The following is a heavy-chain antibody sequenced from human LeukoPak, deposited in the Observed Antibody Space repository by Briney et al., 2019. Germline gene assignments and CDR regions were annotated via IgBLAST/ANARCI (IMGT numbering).Heavy chain of an antibody. D-gene: IGHD3-22*01. Sequence: GGSLRLSCAASGFTFSSYWMHWVRQAPGKGLVWVSRINTDGSYTSYADSVKGRFTISRDNSKNTLYLQMNSLRAEDTAVYYCARDMSYYDSTSDYWGQGTLVTVSS. CDR1: GFTFSSYW. J-gene: IGHJ4*02. CDR3: ARDMSYYDSTSDY. CDR2: INTDGSYT. V-gene: IGHV3-74*01.